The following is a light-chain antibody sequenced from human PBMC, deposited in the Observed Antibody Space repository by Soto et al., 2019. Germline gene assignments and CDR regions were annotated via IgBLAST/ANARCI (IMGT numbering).Light chain of an antibody. J-gene: IGKJ4*01. CDR2: YAS. Sequence: EIVLTQSPATLSLSPGERATLSCRASQSVSSYLAWYQQKPGQAPRLLIYYASNRATGIPARFSGSGSGTDFTLTISSLEPEDFAVYYCQQRSNWLFTFGGGTKVEIK. V-gene: IGKV3-11*01. CDR1: QSVSSY. CDR3: QQRSNWLFT.